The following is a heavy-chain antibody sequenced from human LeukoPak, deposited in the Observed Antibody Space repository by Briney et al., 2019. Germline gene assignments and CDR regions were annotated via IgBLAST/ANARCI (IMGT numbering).Heavy chain of an antibody. CDR3: ASASSHRIAAGGDY. D-gene: IGHD6-13*01. V-gene: IGHV3-74*01. Sequence: GGSLRLSCAASGFIFNNYWMRWVRQAPGKGLVWVSRINSDGSSRNYADSVKGRFTISRDNAKNTLYLQMNSLRAEDMAVYYCASASSHRIAAGGDYWGQGTLVTVST. CDR2: INSDGSSR. CDR1: GFIFNNYW. J-gene: IGHJ4*02.